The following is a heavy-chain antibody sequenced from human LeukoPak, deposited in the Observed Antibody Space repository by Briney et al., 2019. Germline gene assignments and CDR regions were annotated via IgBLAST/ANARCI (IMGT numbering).Heavy chain of an antibody. CDR1: GYTFTGYY. D-gene: IGHD1-14*01. Sequence: GASVKVSCKSSGYTFTGYYIQWVRQAPGQGLEWMGWSNPNSGGTNYAQKFQGRVTMTRNTSISTTYMELSSLRSDDTAVYYCARVPHRRPNNWFDPWGQGTLVTVSS. V-gene: IGHV1-2*02. CDR2: SNPNSGGT. J-gene: IGHJ5*02. CDR3: ARVPHRRPNNWFDP.